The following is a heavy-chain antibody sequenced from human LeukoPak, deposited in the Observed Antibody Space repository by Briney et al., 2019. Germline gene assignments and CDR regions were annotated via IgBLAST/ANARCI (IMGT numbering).Heavy chain of an antibody. D-gene: IGHD2-2*02. CDR2: IYYSGST. Sequence: PSQTPSLTCTVSGGSISSGGYYWSWIRQHPGKGLEWIGYIYYSGSTYYNPSLKSRVTISVDTSKNQFSLKLSSVTAADTAVYYCARAIPAAIMCLDYWGQGTLITVSS. J-gene: IGHJ4*02. V-gene: IGHV4-31*03. CDR3: ARAIPAAIMCLDY. CDR1: GGSISSGGYY.